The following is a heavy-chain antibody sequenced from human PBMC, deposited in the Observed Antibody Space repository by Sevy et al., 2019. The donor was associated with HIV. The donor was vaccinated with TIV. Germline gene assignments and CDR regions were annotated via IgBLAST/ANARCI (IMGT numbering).Heavy chain of an antibody. CDR2: FVPEDGET. V-gene: IGHV1-24*01. CDR1: GYTLTGFS. CDR3: ATTKDYYDSSGYPFDY. Sequence: ASVKVSCKVTGYTLTGFSMHWVRQTPGKGLEWMGTFVPEDGETIYAQKFQGRVIMTEDTSADTAHMDLSSLTSEDTAVYYCATTKDYYDSSGYPFDYWGQGTLVTVSS. D-gene: IGHD3-22*01. J-gene: IGHJ4*02.